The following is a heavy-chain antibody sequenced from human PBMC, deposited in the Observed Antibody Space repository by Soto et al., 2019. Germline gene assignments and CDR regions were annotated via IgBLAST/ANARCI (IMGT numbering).Heavy chain of an antibody. CDR2: ISGSGSAT. CDR3: AKRSGFDSGLFDY. V-gene: IGHV3-23*01. Sequence: EVQLLESGGGLVQPGGALRLSCALSGLTFTKYAMSWVRQAPGKGLEWVSAISGSGSATHYEDSVKGRFTISRDNFKNTVSLQMNSLRVEDTDIYFCAKRSGFDSGLFDYWGQGTLVTVSS. J-gene: IGHJ4*02. D-gene: IGHD5-12*01. CDR1: GLTFTKYA.